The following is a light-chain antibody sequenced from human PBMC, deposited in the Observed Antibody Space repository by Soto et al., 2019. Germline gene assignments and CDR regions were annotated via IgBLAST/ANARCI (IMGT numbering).Light chain of an antibody. CDR1: QSVSSN. J-gene: IGKJ1*01. CDR3: QQYNNWSET. CDR2: DAS. V-gene: IGKV3-15*01. Sequence: EIVMTQSPATLSVSPGERATLSCRASQSVSSNLAWYQQKVGQAPKLLTYDASTRATGIPARFSGIGSGTEFTLTISSLQSEDFAVYYCQQYNNWSETFGQGTKV.